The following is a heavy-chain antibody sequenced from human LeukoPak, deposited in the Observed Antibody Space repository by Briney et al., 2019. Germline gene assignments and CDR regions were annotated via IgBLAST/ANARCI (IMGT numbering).Heavy chain of an antibody. V-gene: IGHV3-20*04. J-gene: IGHJ3*02. CDR3: ARNLYDSSGYYYDAFDI. Sequence: GGSLRLPCAASGFTFDDYGMSWVRQAPGKGLEWVSGINWNGGSTGYADSVKGRFTISRDNAKNSLYLQMNSLRAEDTALYYCARNLYDSSGYYYDAFDIWGQGTMVTVSS. CDR2: INWNGGST. D-gene: IGHD3-22*01. CDR1: GFTFDDYG.